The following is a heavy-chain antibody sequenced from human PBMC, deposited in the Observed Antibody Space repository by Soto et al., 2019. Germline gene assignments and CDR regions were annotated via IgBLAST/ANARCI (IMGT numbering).Heavy chain of an antibody. CDR3: ARDIDSRPFDI. Sequence: QVQLVESGGGVVQPGRSLRLSCAASGFTFSSYAMLWVRQAPGKGLEWVAVISYDGSNKYYADSVKGRFTISRDKSKNTLDLQMSSLRAEDTAVYYCARDIDSRPFDIWGQGTMVTVSS. J-gene: IGHJ3*02. V-gene: IGHV3-30-3*01. CDR2: ISYDGSNK. CDR1: GFTFSSYA. D-gene: IGHD4-4*01.